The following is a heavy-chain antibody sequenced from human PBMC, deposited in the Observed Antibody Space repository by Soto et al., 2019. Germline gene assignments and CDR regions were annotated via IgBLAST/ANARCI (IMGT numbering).Heavy chain of an antibody. CDR2: IIPIFGTA. J-gene: IGHJ6*02. Sequence: SVKVSCKASGGTFSSYAISWVRQAPGQGLEWMGGIIPIFGTANYAQKFQGRVTITADESTSTAYMELSSLRSEDTAVYYCARSIAAYYYYYGMDVWGQGTTVTVSS. CDR3: ARSIAAYYYYYGMDV. D-gene: IGHD6-6*01. V-gene: IGHV1-69*13. CDR1: GGTFSSYA.